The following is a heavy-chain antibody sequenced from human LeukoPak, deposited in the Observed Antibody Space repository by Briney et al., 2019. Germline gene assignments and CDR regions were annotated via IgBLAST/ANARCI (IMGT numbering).Heavy chain of an antibody. CDR3: ARDITMVRGVIIASFDS. Sequence: ASVKVSCKASVYTFTAYYMHWVRQAPGQGLGWMGWINPNSGGTNYAQNFQGRVTMTRDTSISTAYMELSRLRSDDTAVYYCARDITMVRGVIIASFDSWGQGTLVTVSS. D-gene: IGHD3-10*01. CDR2: INPNSGGT. V-gene: IGHV1-2*02. CDR1: VYTFTAYY. J-gene: IGHJ4*02.